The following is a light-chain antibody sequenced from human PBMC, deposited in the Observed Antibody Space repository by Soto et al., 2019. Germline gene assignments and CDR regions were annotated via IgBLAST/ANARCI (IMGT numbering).Light chain of an antibody. J-gene: IGKJ2*01. CDR3: QQYGTSPRT. CDR1: QSVRSSY. Sequence: EIVLTQSPGTLSLSPGERATLSCGASQSVRSSYLAWYQQKPGQAPRLLIYGASSRATGIPDRFSGSGSGTDFTLTISRLEPEDFAVYYCQQYGTSPRTFGQGTKLEIK. CDR2: GAS. V-gene: IGKV3-20*01.